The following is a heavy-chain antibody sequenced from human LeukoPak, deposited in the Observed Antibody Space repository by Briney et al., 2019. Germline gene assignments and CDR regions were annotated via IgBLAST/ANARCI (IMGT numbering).Heavy chain of an antibody. CDR3: GRDPNGDYIGAFDM. CDR1: GFTFSAYA. Sequence: GGSLRLSCTASGFTFSAYAMMWVRQAPGKGPEWVSAIRGGGGNEFYADPVKGRFTIFRDNSKNTLFLQMNNLRPEDTAVYYCGRDPNGDYIGAFDMWGPGTMVTVSS. V-gene: IGHV3-23*01. CDR2: IRGGGGNE. J-gene: IGHJ3*02. D-gene: IGHD4-17*01.